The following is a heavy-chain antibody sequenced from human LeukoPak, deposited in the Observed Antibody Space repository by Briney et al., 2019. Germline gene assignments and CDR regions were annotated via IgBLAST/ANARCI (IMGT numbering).Heavy chain of an antibody. J-gene: IGHJ6*02. CDR3: AKDKRNPMIVVVIISFDYYYGMDV. CDR1: GFTFSSYA. Sequence: GGSLRLSCAASGFTFSSYAMSWVRQAPGKGLEWVSAISGSGGSTYYADSVKGRFTISRDNSKNTLYLQMNSLRAEDMAVYYCAKDKRNPMIVVVIISFDYYYGMDVWGQGTTVTVSS. CDR2: ISGSGGST. V-gene: IGHV3-23*01. D-gene: IGHD3-22*01.